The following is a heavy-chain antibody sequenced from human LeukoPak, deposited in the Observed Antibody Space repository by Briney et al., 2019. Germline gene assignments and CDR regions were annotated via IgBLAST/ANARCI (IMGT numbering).Heavy chain of an antibody. CDR3: ARSIVLPAFDI. D-gene: IGHD2-8*01. CDR1: GGSISSGGYY. V-gene: IGHV4-31*03. Sequence: PSQTLSLTCTVSGGSISSGGYYWSWIRPHPGKGLEWIGYIYYSGSTYYNPSLKSRVTISVDTSKNQFSLKLSSVTAADTAVYYCARSIVLPAFDIWGQGTMVTVSS. CDR2: IYYSGST. J-gene: IGHJ3*02.